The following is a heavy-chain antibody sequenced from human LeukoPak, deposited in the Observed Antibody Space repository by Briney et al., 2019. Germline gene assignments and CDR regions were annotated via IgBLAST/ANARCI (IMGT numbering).Heavy chain of an antibody. D-gene: IGHD3-10*01. CDR2: IIPIFGTA. CDR1: GGTFSSYA. V-gene: IGHV1-69*13. J-gene: IGHJ4*02. Sequence: SVKVSCKASGGTFSSYAISWVRQAPGQGLEWMGGIIPIFGTANYAQKFQGRVTITADESTSTAYMELSSLRSEDTAVYYCARGRSSELLWFGELNYWGQGTLVTVSS. CDR3: ARGRSSELLWFGELNY.